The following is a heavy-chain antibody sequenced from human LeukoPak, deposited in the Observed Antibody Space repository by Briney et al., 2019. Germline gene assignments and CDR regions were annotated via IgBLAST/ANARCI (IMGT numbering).Heavy chain of an antibody. CDR1: GFTFSSYW. CDR2: IKQDGSEK. Sequence: GSLRLSCAASGFTFSSYWMSWVRQAPGKGLEWVANIKQDGSEKYYVDSVKGRFTISRDNAKNSLYLQMNSLRAGDTAVYYCATDVVVIPGRGPNDYWGQGTLVTVSS. V-gene: IGHV3-7*03. J-gene: IGHJ4*02. D-gene: IGHD2-2*01. CDR3: ATDVVVIPGRGPNDY.